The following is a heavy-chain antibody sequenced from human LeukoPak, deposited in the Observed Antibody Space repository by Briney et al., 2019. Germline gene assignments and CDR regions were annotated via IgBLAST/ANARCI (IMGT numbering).Heavy chain of an antibody. V-gene: IGHV3-9*01. D-gene: IGHD6-13*01. J-gene: IGHJ6*02. Sequence: GRSLTLSCAASGFTFDDYAMHWVRQAPGKGLEWVSGISWNSGSIGYADSVKGRFTISRDNAKNSLYLQMNSLRAEDTALYYCAKDRAAAVGYGMDVWGQGTTVTVSS. CDR1: GFTFDDYA. CDR2: ISWNSGSI. CDR3: AKDRAAAVGYGMDV.